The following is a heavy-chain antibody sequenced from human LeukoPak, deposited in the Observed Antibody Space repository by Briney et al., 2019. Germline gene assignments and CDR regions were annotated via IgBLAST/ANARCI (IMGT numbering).Heavy chain of an antibody. D-gene: IGHD3-9*01. CDR2: INAGNGNT. CDR3: TTSVSEGDEDGILTGFNY. CDR1: GYTFTSYD. J-gene: IGHJ4*02. V-gene: IGHV1-3*01. Sequence: GASVKVSCKASGYTFTSYDINWVRQATGQGLEWMGWINAGNGNTKYSQKFQDRVSLTRDTSASAAYMELSRLTPEDTAVYYCTTSVSEGDEDGILTGFNYWGQGTLVTVSS.